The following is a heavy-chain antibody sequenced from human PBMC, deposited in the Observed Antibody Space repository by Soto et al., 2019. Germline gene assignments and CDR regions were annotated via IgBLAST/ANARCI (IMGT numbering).Heavy chain of an antibody. J-gene: IGHJ5*02. CDR1: VGTFLSYA. Sequence: GSSVKVSFMSTVGTFLSYAISSLRQAPGRRLAGMGGIIPIFGTSNYAQKFQGRVTITADKYKSTDYMELSSLRSEDTAVYYCARGYRGSTVNWFDPWGQGTLVTVSS. CDR3: ARGYRGSTVNWFDP. V-gene: IGHV1-69*06. D-gene: IGHD5-12*01. CDR2: IIPIFGTS.